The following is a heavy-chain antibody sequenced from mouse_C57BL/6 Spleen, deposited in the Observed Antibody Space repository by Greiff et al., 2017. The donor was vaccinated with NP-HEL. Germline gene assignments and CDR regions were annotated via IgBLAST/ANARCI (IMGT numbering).Heavy chain of an antibody. CDR3: ARGHYYGIDY. CDR1: GYTFTDYY. D-gene: IGHD1-1*01. J-gene: IGHJ2*01. Sequence: EVQLQQSGPELVKPGASVKISCKASGYTFTDYYMNWVKQSHGKSLEWIGDINPNNGGTSYNQKFKGKATLTVDKSSSTAYMELRSLTSEDSAVYYCARGHYYGIDYWGQGTTLTVSS. CDR2: INPNNGGT. V-gene: IGHV1-26*01.